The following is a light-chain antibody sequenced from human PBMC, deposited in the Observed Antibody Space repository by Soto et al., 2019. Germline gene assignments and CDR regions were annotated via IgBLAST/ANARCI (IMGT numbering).Light chain of an antibody. CDR2: LGS. V-gene: IGKV2-28*01. CDR3: MQALQTPWT. CDR1: QSLLHSNGYNY. Sequence: DIVMTQSPLSRPVIPGEPASISCRSSQSLLHSNGYNYLDWYLQKPGQSPQLLIYLGSNRASGVPDRFSGSGSGTDFTLKISRVEAEDVGVYYCMQALQTPWTFGQGTKVEIK. J-gene: IGKJ1*01.